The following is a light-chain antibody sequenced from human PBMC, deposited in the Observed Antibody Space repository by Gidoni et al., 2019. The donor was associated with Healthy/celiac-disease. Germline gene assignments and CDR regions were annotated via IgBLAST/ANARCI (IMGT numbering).Light chain of an antibody. CDR2: AAS. Sequence: DIQMTQSPSSVSASVGDRVPSTCRASQGIRSWLAWYQQKPGKAPKLLIYAASSLQSGVPSRFSGSGSGTDFTLTIRSLQPEDFATYYCQQANSFPYTFGQGTKLEIK. CDR1: QGIRSW. J-gene: IGKJ2*01. CDR3: QQANSFPYT. V-gene: IGKV1-12*02.